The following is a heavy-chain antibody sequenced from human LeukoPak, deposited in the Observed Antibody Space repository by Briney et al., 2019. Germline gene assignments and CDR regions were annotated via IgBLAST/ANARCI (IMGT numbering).Heavy chain of an antibody. J-gene: IGHJ4*02. Sequence: GGSLRLSCAASGFTFSSYGMHWVRQAPGKGPEWVAFIRYDGSNKYYADSVKGRFTISRDNSKNTLYLQMNSLRAEDTAVYYCAKASSSWHERDYWGQGTLVTVSS. CDR3: AKASSSWHERDY. D-gene: IGHD6-13*01. V-gene: IGHV3-30*02. CDR2: IRYDGSNK. CDR1: GFTFSSYG.